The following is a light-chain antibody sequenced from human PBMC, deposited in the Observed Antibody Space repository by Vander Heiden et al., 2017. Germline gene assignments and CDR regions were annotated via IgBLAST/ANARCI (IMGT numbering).Light chain of an antibody. V-gene: IGLV3-25*03. CDR2: KDS. CDR3: QSADSSGTHVV. CDR1: ALPKQY. Sequence: SNELTQPPSVSVSPGQTARITGSGDALPKQYAYWYRQRPGQAPGLVIYKDSERPSGIPERFSGSSSGTTVTLTISGVQAEDGADYYCQSADSSGTHVVFGGGTKLTVL. J-gene: IGLJ2*01.